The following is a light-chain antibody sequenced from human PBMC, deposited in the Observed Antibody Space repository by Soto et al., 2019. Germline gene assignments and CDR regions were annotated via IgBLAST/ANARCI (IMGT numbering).Light chain of an antibody. CDR2: DVT. CDR3: GTWDSRLSAYV. CDR1: SSDIGSYNY. Sequence: QSVLTQPASVSGSPGQSITISCTGTSSDIGSYNYVSWYQQHPGRAPKVMIYDVTVRPSGVSNRFSGSKSGNTASLTISGLQPEDEADYYCGTWDSRLSAYVFGTGTKVTVL. V-gene: IGLV2-14*01. J-gene: IGLJ1*01.